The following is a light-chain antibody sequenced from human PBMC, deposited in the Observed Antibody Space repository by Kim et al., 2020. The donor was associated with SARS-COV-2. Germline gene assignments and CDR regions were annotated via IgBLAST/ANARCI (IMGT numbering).Light chain of an antibody. J-gene: IGKJ5*01. CDR2: DAS. Sequence: ATLGWAPGETATLASRASESVSSYFAWYQQKPGQAPRLLIYDASNRATGIPARFSGSGSGTDFTLTISSLEPENFAVYYCQQRSNFGQGTRLEIK. CDR3: QQRSN. CDR1: ESVSSY. V-gene: IGKV3-11*01.